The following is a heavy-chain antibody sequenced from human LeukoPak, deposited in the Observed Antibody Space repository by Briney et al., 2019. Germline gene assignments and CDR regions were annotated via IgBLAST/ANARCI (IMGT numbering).Heavy chain of an antibody. CDR3: AKDPRYSSSWEKFDY. D-gene: IGHD6-13*01. V-gene: IGHV3-23*01. Sequence: GGSLRLSCAASGFTFSSYGMSWVRQAPGKGLEWVSAISGSGGSTYYADSVKGRFTISRDNSKNTLYLQMNSLRAEDTAVYYCAKDPRYSSSWEKFDYWGQGTLVTVSS. J-gene: IGHJ4*02. CDR2: ISGSGGST. CDR1: GFTFSSYG.